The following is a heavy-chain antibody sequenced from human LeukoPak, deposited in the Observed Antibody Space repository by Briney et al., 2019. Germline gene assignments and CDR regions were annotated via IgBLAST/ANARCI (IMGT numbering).Heavy chain of an antibody. J-gene: IGHJ4*02. V-gene: IGHV3-23*01. CDR3: AKVLDIVVVVAATDY. CDR2: ISGSGGST. D-gene: IGHD2-15*01. Sequence: GGSLRLSCAASGFTFSSYAMSWVRQAPVKGLEWVSAISGSGGSTYYADSVKGRFTISRDNSKNTLYLQMNSLRAEDTAVYYCAKVLDIVVVVAATDYWGQGTLVTVSS. CDR1: GFTFSSYA.